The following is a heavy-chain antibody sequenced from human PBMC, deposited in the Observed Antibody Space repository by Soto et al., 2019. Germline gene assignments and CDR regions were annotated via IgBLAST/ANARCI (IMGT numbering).Heavy chain of an antibody. D-gene: IGHD3-22*01. CDR1: GYTFTSYD. V-gene: IGHV1-18*01. CDR2: MNPISGNT. CDR3: ARDGGYESGY. Sequence: ASVKVSCKASGYTFTSYDVHWVRQATGQGLEWMGWMNPISGNTNYAQKLQGRVTMTTDTSTSTAYMELRSLRSDDTAVYYCARDGGYESGYWGQGTLVTAPQ. J-gene: IGHJ4*02.